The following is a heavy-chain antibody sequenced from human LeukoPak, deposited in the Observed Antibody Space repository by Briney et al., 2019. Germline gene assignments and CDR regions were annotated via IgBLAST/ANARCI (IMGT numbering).Heavy chain of an antibody. CDR2: ISAYNGNT. Sequence: ASVKVSCKASGYTFTSYGISWVRQAPGQGLEWMGWISAYNGNTNYAQKLQGRVTMTTDTSTSTAYMELRSLRSDDTAVYYCARSPTMPRYYDSWSGYRREEYYYYGMDVWGQGTTVTVSS. D-gene: IGHD3-3*01. CDR1: GYTFTSYG. CDR3: ARSPTMPRYYDSWSGYRREEYYYYGMDV. J-gene: IGHJ6*02. V-gene: IGHV1-18*01.